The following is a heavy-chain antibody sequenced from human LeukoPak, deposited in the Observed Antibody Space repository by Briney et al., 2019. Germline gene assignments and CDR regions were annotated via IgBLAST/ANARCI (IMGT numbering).Heavy chain of an antibody. D-gene: IGHD2-15*01. CDR3: ARGYCSGGSCYSGNWFDP. CDR1: GGSIRSSYHY. CDR2: IYDSGST. V-gene: IGHV4-39*07. Sequence: PSETLSLTCTVSGGSIRSSYHYWGWIRQPPGKGLEWIGSIYDSGSTYYNPSLKSRVTISVDTSKNQFSLKLSSVTAADTAVYYCARGYCSGGSCYSGNWFDPWGQGTLVTVSS. J-gene: IGHJ5*02.